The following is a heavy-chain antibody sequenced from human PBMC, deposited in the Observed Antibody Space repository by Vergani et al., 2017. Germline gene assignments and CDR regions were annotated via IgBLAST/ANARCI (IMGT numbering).Heavy chain of an antibody. CDR3: ATVTVCYSSGRSYGMDV. Sequence: EVQLVQSGAEVKKPGATVKISCKVSGYTFTDYYMHWVQQAPGKGLEWMGLVDPEDGETIYAEKFQGRVTITADTSTDTAYMELSSLRSEDTAVYYCATVTVCYSSGRSYGMDVWGQGTTVTVSS. D-gene: IGHD6-19*01. CDR1: GYTFTDYY. J-gene: IGHJ6*02. CDR2: VDPEDGET. V-gene: IGHV1-69-2*01.